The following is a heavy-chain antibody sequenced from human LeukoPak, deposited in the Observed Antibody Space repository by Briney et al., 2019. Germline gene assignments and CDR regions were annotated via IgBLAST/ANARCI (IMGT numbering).Heavy chain of an antibody. Sequence: GGSLRLSCADSGFTFSSYAMTWVRQAPGKGLEWVSTISGASGTTYYADSVKGRFTISRDNSKNTLYLQMNSLRAEDTAVYYCAKDGSSGYYPYAFDIWGQGTKVTVSS. CDR3: AKDGSSGYYPYAFDI. J-gene: IGHJ3*02. V-gene: IGHV3-23*01. CDR2: ISGASGTT. CDR1: GFTFSSYA. D-gene: IGHD3-22*01.